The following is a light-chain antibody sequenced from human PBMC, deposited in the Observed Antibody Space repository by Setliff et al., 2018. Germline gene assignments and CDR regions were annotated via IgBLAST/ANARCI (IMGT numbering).Light chain of an antibody. CDR3: TAYTSGTTYV. CDR1: SGDVGSYDL. CDR2: GVS. J-gene: IGLJ1*01. Sequence: QSVLTQPASVSGSPGQSITISCSGTSGDVGSYDLVSWYQQHPGKAPKLIIYGVSNRPSGVSSRFSGSKSGNTASLTISGLQTEDEADYYCTAYTSGTTYVFGTGTKVTVL. V-gene: IGLV2-14*03.